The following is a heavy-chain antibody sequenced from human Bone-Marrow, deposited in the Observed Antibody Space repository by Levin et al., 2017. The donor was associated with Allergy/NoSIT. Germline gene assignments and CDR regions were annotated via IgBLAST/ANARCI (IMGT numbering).Heavy chain of an antibody. CDR1: GNTLSDLS. D-gene: IGHD2-15*01. V-gene: IGHV1-24*01. J-gene: IGHJ3*01. CDR3: ESGGAVDLDAFDV. Sequence: ASVKVSCKVSGNTLSDLSMHWVRQPPGEGLEWVGTANAEDGEAIYAQRFQDRVTMTEDTSTDTAYMELSSLTSEDTGVYYCESGGAVDLDAFDVWGQGTVVTVSS. CDR2: ANAEDGEA.